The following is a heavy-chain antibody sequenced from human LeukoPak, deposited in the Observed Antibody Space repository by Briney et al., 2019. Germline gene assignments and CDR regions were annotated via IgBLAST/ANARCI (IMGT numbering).Heavy chain of an antibody. CDR3: AKDLLDYYGSGSSNWFDP. D-gene: IGHD3-10*01. J-gene: IGHJ5*02. Sequence: GGSLRLSCAASGFTFSSYAMSWVRQAPGKGLEWVSAISGSGGSTYYADSVKGRFTISRDNSKNTLYLQMNSLRAEDTAVYYCAKDLLDYYGSGSSNWFDPWGQGTLVTVSS. V-gene: IGHV3-23*01. CDR2: ISGSGGST. CDR1: GFTFSSYA.